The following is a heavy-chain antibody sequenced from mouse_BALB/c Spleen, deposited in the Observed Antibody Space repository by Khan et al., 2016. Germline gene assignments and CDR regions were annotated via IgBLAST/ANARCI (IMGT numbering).Heavy chain of an antibody. J-gene: IGHJ4*01. CDR2: IRLKSNNYAT. Sequence: EVKLEESGGGLVQPGGSMKLSCVAFGFTFSNYWMNWVRQSPEKGLEWVAEIRLKSNNYATHYAESVKGRFTISRDDSKSSVYLQMNNLRAEDTGIYYCTSRVTSHAMDYWGQGTSVTISS. D-gene: IGHD2-3*01. V-gene: IGHV6-6*02. CDR1: GFTFSNYW. CDR3: TSRVTSHAMDY.